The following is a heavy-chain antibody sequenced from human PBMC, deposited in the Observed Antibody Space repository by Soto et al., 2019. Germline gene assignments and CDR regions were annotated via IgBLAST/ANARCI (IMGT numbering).Heavy chain of an antibody. J-gene: IGHJ4*02. CDR2: ISGSGAAT. V-gene: IGHV3-23*01. D-gene: IGHD3-3*01. CDR3: AKARDVLRFLEWFEFDY. CDR1: GFTFSTYA. Sequence: GSLRLSCAASGFTFSTYALSWVRQAPGKGLEWLSSISGSGAATYYADSVKGRFTITRDNSRNTLYLRMNSLRVEDTAVYYCAKARDVLRFLEWFEFDYWGQGTLVTVSS.